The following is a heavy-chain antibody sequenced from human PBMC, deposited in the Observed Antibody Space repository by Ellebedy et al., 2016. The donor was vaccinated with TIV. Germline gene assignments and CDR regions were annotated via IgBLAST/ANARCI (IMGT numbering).Heavy chain of an antibody. V-gene: IGHV3-23*01. CDR3: AKAKEDYYDSSGYYYFDY. J-gene: IGHJ4*02. D-gene: IGHD3-22*01. CDR2: ISGSGGST. CDR1: GFTFSSYA. Sequence: PGGSLRLSCAASGFTFSSYAMHWVRQAPGKGLEWVSAISGSGGSTYYSDSVKGRFTLSRDNSKNTLYLQMNSLRAEDTAVYYCAKAKEDYYDSSGYYYFDYWGQGTLVTVSS.